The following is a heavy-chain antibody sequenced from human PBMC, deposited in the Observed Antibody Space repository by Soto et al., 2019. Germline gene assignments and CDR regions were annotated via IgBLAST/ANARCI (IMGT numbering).Heavy chain of an antibody. J-gene: IGHJ5*02. CDR1: GASISGFY. Sequence: SETLSLTCTVSGASISGFYWSWIRKSAGKGLEWIGRIYATGTTDYNPSLKSRVMMSVDTSKKQFSLKLRSVTTADTAVYYCVRDGTKTLRDWFDPWGQGSSVTVSS. D-gene: IGHD1-1*01. V-gene: IGHV4-4*07. CDR3: VRDGTKTLRDWFDP. CDR2: IYATGTT.